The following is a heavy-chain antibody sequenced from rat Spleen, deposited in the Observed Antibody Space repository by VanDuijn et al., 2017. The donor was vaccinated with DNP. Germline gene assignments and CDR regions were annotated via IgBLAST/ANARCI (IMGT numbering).Heavy chain of an antibody. D-gene: IGHD1-5*01. Sequence: EVQPVESGGDLVQPGRSLKLSCVASGFTFSTYWMYWIRRVPKKGLEWVASISASGGSTSYRDSVKGRFTISRDNAKSTLYLQMDSLRSEDTATYYCATQGQLGITWFAYWGQGTLVTVSS. CDR1: GFTFSTYW. J-gene: IGHJ3*01. V-gene: IGHV5-19*01. CDR3: ATQGQLGITWFAY. CDR2: ISASGGST.